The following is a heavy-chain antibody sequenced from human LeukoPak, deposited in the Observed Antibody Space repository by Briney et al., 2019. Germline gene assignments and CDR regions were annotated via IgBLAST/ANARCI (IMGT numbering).Heavy chain of an antibody. D-gene: IGHD6-13*01. CDR3: ARDSAGNDY. CDR2: IKQDGSEK. CDR1: GFIFSTHW. Sequence: GGSLRLSCAASGFIFSTHWMSWVRQAPGKGLEWVANIKQDGSEKYYVDSVKGRFTISRDNAKNSLYLQMNSLRAEDTAMYYCARDSAGNDYWGQGTLVTVSS. V-gene: IGHV3-7*01. J-gene: IGHJ4*02.